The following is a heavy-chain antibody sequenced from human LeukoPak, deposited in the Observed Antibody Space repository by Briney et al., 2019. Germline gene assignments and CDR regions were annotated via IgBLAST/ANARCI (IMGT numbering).Heavy chain of an antibody. D-gene: IGHD4-23*01. CDR1: GGSISSGDYY. J-gene: IGHJ5*02. V-gene: IGHV4-61*02. CDR2: VYISGFT. CDR3: ARDHEGGNYGGNSNWFDP. Sequence: PSETLSLTCTVSGGSISSGDYYWSWIRQPAGKGLEWIGRVYISGFTNYNPSLKSRVTISVDTSRNQFFLKLSSVTAADTAVYYCARDHEGGNYGGNSNWFDPWGQGTLVTVSS.